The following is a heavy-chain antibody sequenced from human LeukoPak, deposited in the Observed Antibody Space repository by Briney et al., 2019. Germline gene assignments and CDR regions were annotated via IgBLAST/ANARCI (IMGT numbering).Heavy chain of an antibody. Sequence: ASVKVSCKASGYTFTGYYMHWVRQAPGQGLEWMGWINLNSGGTNYAQKFRGRVTMTRDMSTSTVYMELSSLRSEDTAVYYCARDLDGIVGTTWGHYFDYWGQGTLVTVSS. CDR1: GYTFTGYY. CDR3: ARDLDGIVGTTWGHYFDY. V-gene: IGHV1-2*02. J-gene: IGHJ4*02. D-gene: IGHD1-26*01. CDR2: INLNSGGT.